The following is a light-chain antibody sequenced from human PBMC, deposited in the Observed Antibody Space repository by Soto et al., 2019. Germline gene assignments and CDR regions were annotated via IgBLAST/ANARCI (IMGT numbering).Light chain of an antibody. CDR3: QQSYNTPIN. CDR1: QTISTY. J-gene: IGKJ5*01. Sequence: DIQMTQSPSTLAASLVDRVTITCLASQTISTYLNWYQQELGRAPKLLVYGASTLQSGVPSRFTASGSGTHFTLTISGLQPADFATYYCQQSYNTPINFGQGTRLEIK. CDR2: GAS. V-gene: IGKV1-39*01.